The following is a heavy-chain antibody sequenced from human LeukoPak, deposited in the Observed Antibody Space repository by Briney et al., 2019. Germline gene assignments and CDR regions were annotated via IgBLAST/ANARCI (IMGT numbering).Heavy chain of an antibody. Sequence: GGSLRLSCAASGFTFSSYSMNWVRQAPGKGLEWVSSISISSCYIYYADSVKGRFTISRDNAKNSLYLQMNSLRAEDTAVYYCARDIPPYSSSWTYYYYYGMDVWGQGTTVTVSS. V-gene: IGHV3-21*01. CDR1: GFTFSSYS. D-gene: IGHD6-13*01. CDR2: ISISSCYI. J-gene: IGHJ6*02. CDR3: ARDIPPYSSSWTYYYYYGMDV.